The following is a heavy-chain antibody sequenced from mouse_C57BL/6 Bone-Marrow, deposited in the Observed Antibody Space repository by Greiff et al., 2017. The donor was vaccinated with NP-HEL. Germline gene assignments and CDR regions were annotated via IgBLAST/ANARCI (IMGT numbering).Heavy chain of an antibody. J-gene: IGHJ2*01. V-gene: IGHV1-15*01. CDR1: GYTFTDYE. CDR3: TRSVVVPFDY. CDR2: IDPETGGT. Sequence: QVQLQQSGAELVRPGASVTLSCKASGYTFTDYEMRWVKQTPVHGLEWIGAIDPETGGTAYNQKFKGKAILTADKSSSTAYMELRSLTSEDSAVYYCTRSVVVPFDYWGQGTTLTVSS. D-gene: IGHD1-1*02.